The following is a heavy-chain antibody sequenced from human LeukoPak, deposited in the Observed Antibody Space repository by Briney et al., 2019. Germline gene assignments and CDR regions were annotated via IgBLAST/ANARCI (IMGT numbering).Heavy chain of an antibody. CDR1: GDSFIEYH. CDR3: GRDLRASWGSHLAY. Sequence: ASVKVSCKASGDSFIEYHVQGVRPAPGQGLEWMGWMNPKSGGTENAQKFQGRVRLTSDTSLSTVFMELSSLTSDDTAVYFCGRDLRASWGSHLAYWGQGTRVTVSS. J-gene: IGHJ4*01. V-gene: IGHV1-2*02. D-gene: IGHD3-16*01. CDR2: MNPKSGGT.